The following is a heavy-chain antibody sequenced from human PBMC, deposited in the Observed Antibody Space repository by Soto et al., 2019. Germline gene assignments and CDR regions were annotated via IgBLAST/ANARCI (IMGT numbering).Heavy chain of an antibody. CDR2: TYHSGNP. V-gene: IGHV4-30-2*01. CDR3: AREDYGDYGGYFDY. CDR1: GGSIRTGGYS. D-gene: IGHD4-17*01. J-gene: IGHJ4*02. Sequence: QLQLQESGSGLVKPSQTLSLTCTVSGGSIRTGGYSWSWIRQPPGKGLEWIGNTYHSGNPYYNPSRMSRGTISVDGSKNQFSLQVSSVTAADTAVYYCAREDYGDYGGYFDYWGQGSLVTVSS.